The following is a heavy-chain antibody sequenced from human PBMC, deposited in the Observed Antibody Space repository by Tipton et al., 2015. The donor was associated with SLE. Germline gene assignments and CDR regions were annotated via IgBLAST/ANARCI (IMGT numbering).Heavy chain of an antibody. J-gene: IGHJ4*02. CDR1: GVSISSYY. D-gene: IGHD3-22*01. CDR2: IYYSGST. CDR3: ARGDSNGYFAY. Sequence: TLSLTCTVSGVSISSYYWSWIRQPPGKGLEWIGYIYYSGSTNYNPSLKSRVTISVDTSKNQFSLKLSSVTAADTAVYYCARGDSNGYFAYWGQGTLVTVSS. V-gene: IGHV4-59*12.